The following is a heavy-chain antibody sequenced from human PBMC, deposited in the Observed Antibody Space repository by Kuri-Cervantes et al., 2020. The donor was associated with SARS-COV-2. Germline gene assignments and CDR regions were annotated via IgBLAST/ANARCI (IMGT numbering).Heavy chain of an antibody. V-gene: IGHV4-61*02. CDR3: VENDYYDSSGYSHFDY. CDR1: GGSISSGSYY. CDR2: IYTSGST. J-gene: IGHJ4*02. Sequence: LRLSCTVSGGSISSGSYYWSWIRQPAGKGLEWIGRIYTSGSTNYNPSLKSRVTISVDTSKNQFSLKLSSVTAADTAVYYCVENDYYDSSGYSHFDYWGQGTLVTVSS. D-gene: IGHD3-22*01.